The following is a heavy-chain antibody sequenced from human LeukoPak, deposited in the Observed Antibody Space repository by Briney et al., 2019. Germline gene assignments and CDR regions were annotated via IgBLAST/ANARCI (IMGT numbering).Heavy chain of an antibody. J-gene: IGHJ4*02. CDR2: MSAYNGNT. CDR3: AKSPGIWFGKAPFLFDY. Sequence: GASLKVSCTASGYTFTSYGISWVPQAPGQGLEGMGWMSAYNGNTNYAQTLQGRVTMTTDTSMSTAYMELRSLRSDDTAVYYCAKSPGIWFGKAPFLFDYWGQGTLVTVSS. V-gene: IGHV1-18*04. D-gene: IGHD3-10*01. CDR1: GYTFTSYG.